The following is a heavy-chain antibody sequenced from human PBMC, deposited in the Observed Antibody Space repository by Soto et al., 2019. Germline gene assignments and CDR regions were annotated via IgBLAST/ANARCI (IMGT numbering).Heavy chain of an antibody. CDR1: GGSIRSYY. CDR2: IFYSGST. Sequence: PSETLSLTCTVSGGSIRSYYWTWIRQPPGKGLEWLGYIFYSGSTFYNPSLKSRVTISIHTSKSQFSLQLTSVTAADTTVYYCARGAADTAMVDSWGQGTLVTVSS. CDR3: ARGAADTAMVDS. D-gene: IGHD5-18*01. J-gene: IGHJ4*02. V-gene: IGHV4-59*01.